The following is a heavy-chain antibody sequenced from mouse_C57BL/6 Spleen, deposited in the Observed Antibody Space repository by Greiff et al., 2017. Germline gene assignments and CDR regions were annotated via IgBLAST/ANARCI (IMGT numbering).Heavy chain of an antibody. D-gene: IGHD2-4*01. J-gene: IGHJ3*01. Sequence: QVQLQQSGAELVKPGASVKISCKASGYAFSSYWMNWVKQRPGQGLEWIGQIYPGDGDTKYNGKFKGKATLTADKSSSTAYMQLSSLTSEDSAVYFCAKRHYEYDAWFAYWGQGTLVTVSA. V-gene: IGHV1-80*01. CDR1: GYAFSSYW. CDR3: AKRHYEYDAWFAY. CDR2: IYPGDGDT.